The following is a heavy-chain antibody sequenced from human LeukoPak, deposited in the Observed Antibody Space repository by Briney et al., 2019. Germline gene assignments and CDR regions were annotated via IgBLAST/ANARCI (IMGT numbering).Heavy chain of an antibody. CDR3: AKDGRGINRYYYYMDV. Sequence: GGSLRLSCAASGFTFSSYGMHWVRQAPGKGLEWVAFIRYDGSNKYYADSVKGRFTISRDNSKNTLYLQMNSLRAEDTAVYYCAKDGRGINRYYYYMDVWGKGTTVTVSS. V-gene: IGHV3-30*02. CDR1: GFTFSSYG. J-gene: IGHJ6*03. D-gene: IGHD1-14*01. CDR2: IRYDGSNK.